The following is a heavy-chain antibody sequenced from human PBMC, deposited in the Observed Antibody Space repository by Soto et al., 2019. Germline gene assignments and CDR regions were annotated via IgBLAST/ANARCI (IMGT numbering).Heavy chain of an antibody. CDR2: ISYDGSNK. V-gene: IGHV3-30-3*01. Sequence: QVQLVESGGGVVQPGRSLRLSCAASGFTFSSYAMHWVRQAPGKGLEWVAVISYDGSNKYYADSVKGRFTISRDNSKNTLYLQMNSLRAEDTAVYYCATLNQGGIAAAGTHSFDYWGQGTLVTVSS. CDR1: GFTFSSYA. CDR3: ATLNQGGIAAAGTHSFDY. J-gene: IGHJ4*02. D-gene: IGHD6-13*01.